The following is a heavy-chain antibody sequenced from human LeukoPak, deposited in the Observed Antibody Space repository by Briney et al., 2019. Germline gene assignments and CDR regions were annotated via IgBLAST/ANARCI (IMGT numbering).Heavy chain of an antibody. CDR1: GFTVGSSY. J-gene: IGHJ4*02. CDR2: IYSGGTT. Sequence: GGSLRLSCAASGFTVGSSYMSWVRQAPGKGLEWVSIIYSGGTTYYADSVKGRFTISRDNFKNTLYLQMNSLRAEDTAVYYCTRGGHYSDSSGYYYAFDYWGQGTLVTVSS. CDR3: TRGGHYSDSSGYYYAFDY. V-gene: IGHV3-66*01. D-gene: IGHD3-22*01.